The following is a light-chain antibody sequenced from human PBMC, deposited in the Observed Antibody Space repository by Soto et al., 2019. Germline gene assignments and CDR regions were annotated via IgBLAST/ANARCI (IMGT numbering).Light chain of an antibody. CDR1: QSVSSY. CDR3: QQYDDWPET. Sequence: EKVMTQSPATLSVSPGERATLSCRASQSVSSYLAWYQQKPGQAPRLLIYDASTRSTGVPARFSGSGSGTEFTLTISSLQSEDLAVYYSQQYDDWPETFGHGTKVEIK. V-gene: IGKV3-15*01. CDR2: DAS. J-gene: IGKJ1*01.